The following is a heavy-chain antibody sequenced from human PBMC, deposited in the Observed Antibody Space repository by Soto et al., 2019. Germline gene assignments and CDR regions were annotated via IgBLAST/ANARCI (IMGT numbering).Heavy chain of an antibody. V-gene: IGHV1-69*01. CDR3: AGGRIVVVGSRAYYGMDV. CDR1: GGTPSNSA. D-gene: IGHD3-22*01. CDR2: IIPVFGLV. J-gene: IGHJ6*02. Sequence: QVHLLLQSGAEVKKPGSSVKVSCQASGGTPSNSAISWVRQAPGQGLEWMGGIIPVFGLVKYAQNFQGRVTITADESTNTAYMELSRLRPEDTAVYYCAGGRIVVVGSRAYYGMDVWGQGTTVTVSS.